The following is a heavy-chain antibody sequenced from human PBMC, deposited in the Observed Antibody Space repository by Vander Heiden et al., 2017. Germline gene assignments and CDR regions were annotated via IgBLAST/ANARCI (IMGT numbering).Heavy chain of an antibody. Sequence: EVQLVESGGGLIQPGGSLRLSCAASGFTVSRTYMSGVRQAPGKGLEWVSLMYTSGRTYYADSVKGRFTISRDNSKNTLFLQMNSLRAEDTAVYYCASAPLRYCSGGSCNRFDYWGQGTLVTVSS. CDR1: GFTVSRTY. CDR2: MYTSGRT. V-gene: IGHV3-53*01. J-gene: IGHJ4*02. CDR3: ASAPLRYCSGGSCNRFDY. D-gene: IGHD2-15*01.